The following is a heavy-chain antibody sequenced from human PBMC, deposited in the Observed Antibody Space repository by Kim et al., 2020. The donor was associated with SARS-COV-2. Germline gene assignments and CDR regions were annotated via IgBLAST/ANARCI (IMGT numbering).Heavy chain of an antibody. Sequence: GGSLRLSCAASGFTFDDYAMHWVRQAPGKGLEWVSGISWNSGSIGYADSVKGRFTISRDNAKNSLYLQMNSLRAEDTALYYCAKLVVADGDPDDAFDIWGQGTMVTVSS. J-gene: IGHJ3*02. CDR3: AKLVVADGDPDDAFDI. V-gene: IGHV3-9*01. CDR1: GFTFDDYA. CDR2: ISWNSGSI. D-gene: IGHD2-15*01.